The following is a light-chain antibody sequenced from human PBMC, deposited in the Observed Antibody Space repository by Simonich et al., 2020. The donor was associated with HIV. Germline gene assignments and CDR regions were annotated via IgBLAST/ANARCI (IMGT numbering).Light chain of an antibody. V-gene: IGKV1-5*03. J-gene: IGKJ1*01. CDR2: KAS. CDR1: QSISSW. CDR3: QQYNSYWT. Sequence: DIQLTQSPSFLSASVGDRVTITCRASQSISSWLAWYPQKPGKAPKLLIYKASSLESGVPSRFSGSGSGTEFTLTISSLQPDDFATYYCQQYNSYWTFGQGTKVEIK.